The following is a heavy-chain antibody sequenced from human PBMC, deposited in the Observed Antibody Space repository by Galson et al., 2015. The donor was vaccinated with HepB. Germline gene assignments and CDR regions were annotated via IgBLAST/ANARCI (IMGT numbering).Heavy chain of an antibody. CDR2: FDPEDGET. J-gene: IGHJ4*02. CDR3: ATAMGIAAAGTPFDY. V-gene: IGHV1-24*01. Sequence: SVKVSCKVSGYTLTELSMHRVRQAPGKGLEWMGGFDPEDGETIYAQKFQGRVTMTEDTSTDTAYMELSSLRSEDTAVYYCATAMGIAAAGTPFDYWGQGTLVTVSS. CDR1: GYTLTELS. D-gene: IGHD6-13*01.